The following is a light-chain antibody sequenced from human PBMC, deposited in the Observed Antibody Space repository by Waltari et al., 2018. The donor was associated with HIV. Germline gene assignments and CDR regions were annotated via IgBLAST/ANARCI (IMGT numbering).Light chain of an antibody. CDR2: KDS. V-gene: IGLV3-25*03. J-gene: IGLJ2*01. CDR3: QSADSSGTYLVI. Sequence: SYELTQPPSVSVSPGQTARIPCPGAALANQYAYWYQRKPGQAPVLVIYKDSERSSGIPERFSGSSSGTTVTLTISGVQAEDEADYYCQSADSSGTYLVIFGGGTKLTVL. CDR1: ALANQY.